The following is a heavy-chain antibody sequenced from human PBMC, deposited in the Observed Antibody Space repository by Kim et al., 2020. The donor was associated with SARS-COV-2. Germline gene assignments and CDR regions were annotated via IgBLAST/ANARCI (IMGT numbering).Heavy chain of an antibody. Sequence: GGSLRLSCAASGFTFSYYGMHWVRQAPGKGLEWVAVISYDGSNKYYADSVKGRFTISRDNSKNTLYLQMNSLRAEDTAVYYCAKEIWRSTYFYYCMDVWGQGTTVTVSS. D-gene: IGHD2-2*01. J-gene: IGHJ6*02. V-gene: IGHV3-30*18. CDR3: AKEIWRSTYFYYCMDV. CDR1: GFTFSYYG. CDR2: ISYDGSNK.